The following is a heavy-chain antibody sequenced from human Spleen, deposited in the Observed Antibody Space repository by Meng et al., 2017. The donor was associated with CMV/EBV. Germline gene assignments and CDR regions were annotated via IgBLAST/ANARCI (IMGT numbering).Heavy chain of an antibody. Sequence: SETLSLTCAISGDSFSSNIAAWNWSRQSPSRGLECLGRTYYRSQWYNDYAVSVKSRITINPETSKNQLSLQLHSVIPEDTAVYYCARQLGHFDFWGQGTLVTVSS. CDR2: TYYRSQWYN. CDR3: ARQLGHFDF. J-gene: IGHJ4*02. CDR1: GDSFSSNIAA. D-gene: IGHD6-6*01. V-gene: IGHV6-1*01.